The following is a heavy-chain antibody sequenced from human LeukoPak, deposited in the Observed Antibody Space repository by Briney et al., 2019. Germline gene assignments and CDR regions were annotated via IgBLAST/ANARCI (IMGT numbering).Heavy chain of an antibody. CDR1: GFTFSSYG. CDR2: IWYDGSNK. V-gene: IGHV3-33*01. D-gene: IGHD6-13*01. J-gene: IGHJ4*02. Sequence: GGSLRLSSAASGFTFSSYGMHWVRQAPGKGLEWVAVIWYDGSNKYYADSVKGRFTISRDNSKNTLYLQMNSLRAEDTAVYYCARDSSSGWYYFDYWGQGTLVTVSS. CDR3: ARDSSSGWYYFDY.